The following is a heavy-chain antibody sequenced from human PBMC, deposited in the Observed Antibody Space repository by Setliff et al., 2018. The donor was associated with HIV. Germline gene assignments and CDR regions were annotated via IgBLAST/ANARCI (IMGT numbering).Heavy chain of an antibody. J-gene: IGHJ4*02. Sequence: PSETLSLTCTVSGGSISSGRYYWSWIRQPAGKGLEWIGHIYTGGSPNYNPSLMSRVTISIDTSKNQFSLKLSSVTAADTAVYYCARGGGYDRSGYYPFDYWGQGTPVTVSS. CDR3: ARGGGYDRSGYYPFDY. CDR2: IYTGGSP. CDR1: GGSISSGRYY. V-gene: IGHV4-61*09. D-gene: IGHD3-22*01.